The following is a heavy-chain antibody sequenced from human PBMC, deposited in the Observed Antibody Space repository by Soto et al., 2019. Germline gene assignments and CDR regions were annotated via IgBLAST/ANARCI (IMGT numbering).Heavy chain of an antibody. Sequence: PSETLSLTCTVPGGSISSYYWSWIRQPPGKGLEWIGYIYYSGSTNYNPSLKSRVTISVDTSKNQFSLKLSSVTAADTAVYYCARVPAATLLGYYYGMDVWGQGTTVTVSS. CDR3: ARVPAATLLGYYYGMDV. CDR1: GGSISSYY. J-gene: IGHJ6*02. D-gene: IGHD2-15*01. V-gene: IGHV4-59*01. CDR2: IYYSGST.